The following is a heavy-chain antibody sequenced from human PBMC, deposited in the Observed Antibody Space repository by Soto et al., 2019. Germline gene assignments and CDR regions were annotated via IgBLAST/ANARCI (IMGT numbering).Heavy chain of an antibody. D-gene: IGHD3-3*01. V-gene: IGHV3-7*01. CDR2: IKQDGSEK. Sequence: GGSLRLSCAASGFTFSSYWMSWVRQAPGKGLEWVANIKQDGSEKYYVDSVKGRFTISRDNAKNSLYLQMNSLRAEDTAVYYCASNSDFWSGYSVDWGQGTLVTVSS. J-gene: IGHJ4*02. CDR3: ASNSDFWSGYSVD. CDR1: GFTFSSYW.